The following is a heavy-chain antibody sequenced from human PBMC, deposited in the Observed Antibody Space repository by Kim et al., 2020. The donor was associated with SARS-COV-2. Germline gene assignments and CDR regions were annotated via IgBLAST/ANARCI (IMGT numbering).Heavy chain of an antibody. CDR3: ASDLVVVVPAALHYGMDV. V-gene: IGHV1-2*02. CDR1: GYTFTGYY. Sequence: ASVKVSCKASGYTFTGYYMHWVRQAPGQGLEWMGWINPNSGGTNYAQKFQGRFTMPRDTSFSTAYMELSRLRSAVTAVYYCASDLVVVVPAALHYGMDVWGPGATVTISS. D-gene: IGHD2-2*01. CDR2: INPNSGGT. J-gene: IGHJ6*02.